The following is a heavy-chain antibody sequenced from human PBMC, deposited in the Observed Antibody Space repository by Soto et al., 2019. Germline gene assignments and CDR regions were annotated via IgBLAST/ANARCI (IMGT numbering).Heavy chain of an antibody. D-gene: IGHD3-9*01. CDR1: GYTFTNYD. J-gene: IGHJ4*02. CDR2: ISAYNGDT. CDR3: ARDITRPRTYDVMTGIFDF. V-gene: IGHV1-18*01. Sequence: ASVKVSCKASGYTFTNYDINWVRQAPGQGLEWMGWISAYNGDTNYAQKLQGRVTMTTDTSTSTAYMELRSLRSDDTAVYYCARDITRPRTYDVMTGIFDFWGQGTLVTVSS.